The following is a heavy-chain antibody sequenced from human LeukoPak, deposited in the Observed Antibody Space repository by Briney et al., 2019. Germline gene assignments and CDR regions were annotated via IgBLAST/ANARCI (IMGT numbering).Heavy chain of an antibody. Sequence: GGSLRLSCAASGFTFSSYGMHWVRQAPGKGLEWAAVIWYDGSNKYYADSVKGRFTISRDNSKNTLYLQMNSLRAEDTAVYYCARASSGQDYWGQGTLVTVSS. D-gene: IGHD6-19*01. V-gene: IGHV3-33*08. J-gene: IGHJ4*02. CDR1: GFTFSSYG. CDR2: IWYDGSNK. CDR3: ARASSGQDY.